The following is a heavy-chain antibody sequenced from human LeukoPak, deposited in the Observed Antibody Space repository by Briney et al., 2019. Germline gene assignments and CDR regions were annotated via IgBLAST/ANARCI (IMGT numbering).Heavy chain of an antibody. CDR1: GYTFTSYG. D-gene: IGHD2-2*01. CDR2: ISAYNGNT. CDR3: ARALCSSTSCHGRNDY. Sequence: ASAKVSCKASGYTFTSYGISWVRQAPGQGLEWMGWISAYNGNTNFAQNLQGRVTMTTDTSTSTAYMELRSLRSDDTAVYYCARALCSSTSCHGRNDYWGQGTLVTVSS. V-gene: IGHV1-18*04. J-gene: IGHJ4*02.